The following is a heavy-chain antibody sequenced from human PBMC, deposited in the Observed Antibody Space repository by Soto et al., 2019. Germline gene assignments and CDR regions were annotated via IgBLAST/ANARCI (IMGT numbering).Heavy chain of an antibody. J-gene: IGHJ6*02. V-gene: IGHV3-11*06. CDR3: ARGHYGLDV. Sequence: GGSLRLSCAASGFTFSDGYMSWIRQAPGTGLEWVSYISPTGTNADYADSVKGRFTISRDNGRNSLYLQMNGLRAQDTAVYYCARGHYGLDVWGQGTTVTVSS. CDR1: GFTFSDGY. CDR2: ISPTGTNA.